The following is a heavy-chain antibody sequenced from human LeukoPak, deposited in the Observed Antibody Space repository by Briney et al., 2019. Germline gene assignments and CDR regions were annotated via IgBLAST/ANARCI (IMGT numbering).Heavy chain of an antibody. Sequence: GGSPRLSCAASGLTFSSYGMHWVRQAPGKGLEWVAVISYDGSNKYYADSVKGRFTISRDNSKNTLYLQMNSLRAEDTAVYYCAKNGYCSGGSCYDYYYGMDVWGQGTTVTVSS. CDR2: ISYDGSNK. CDR1: GLTFSSYG. V-gene: IGHV3-30*18. J-gene: IGHJ6*02. D-gene: IGHD2-15*01. CDR3: AKNGYCSGGSCYDYYYGMDV.